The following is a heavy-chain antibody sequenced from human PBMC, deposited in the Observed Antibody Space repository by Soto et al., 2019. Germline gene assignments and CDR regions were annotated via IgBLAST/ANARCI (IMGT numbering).Heavy chain of an antibody. CDR1: GFSLSTSGVG. D-gene: IGHD2-15*01. CDR2: IYWDDVQ. J-gene: IGHJ4*02. CDR3: AHSPCSGGTCYLFDY. V-gene: IGHV2-5*02. Sequence: QITLRESGPTLVKPTQTLTLTCTISGFSLSTSGVGVGWTRQPPGKSLEWLALIYWDDVQRYSPSLETRLTSTKDTSRSQVVLTMTNMDPVDTATYYCAHSPCSGGTCYLFDYWGQGTLVTVSS.